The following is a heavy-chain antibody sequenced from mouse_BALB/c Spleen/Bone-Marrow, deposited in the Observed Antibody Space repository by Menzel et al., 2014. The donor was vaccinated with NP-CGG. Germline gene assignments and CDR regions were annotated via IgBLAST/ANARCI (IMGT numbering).Heavy chain of an antibody. J-gene: IGHJ4*01. Sequence: EVKLQESGPGLVKPSQSLSLTCSVTGHSITSDYYWNWIWQFLGNKLEWMGYISHDGTNNYNPSLKNRFSITRDTSKNQFFLKLNSVTTEDTATYYCSSYNYYGMDYWGQGTSVTVSS. V-gene: IGHV3-6*02. CDR3: SSYNYYGMDY. CDR2: ISHDGTN. CDR1: GHSITSDYY.